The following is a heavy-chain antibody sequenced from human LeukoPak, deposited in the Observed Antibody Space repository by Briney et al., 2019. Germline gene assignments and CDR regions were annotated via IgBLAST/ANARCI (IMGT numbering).Heavy chain of an antibody. CDR2: INHSGNT. V-gene: IGHV4-34*01. CDR1: GGSFSGYY. Sequence: PSETLSLTCAVYGGSFSGYYWSWIRQPPGKGLEWIGEINHSGNTNYNTSLKSRVTISADTSKNQFSLRLTSVTAADTAVYYCARFPPYSSGSYTRLYYMDVWGKGTTVTVSS. CDR3: ARFPPYSSGSYTRLYYMDV. J-gene: IGHJ6*03. D-gene: IGHD6-19*01.